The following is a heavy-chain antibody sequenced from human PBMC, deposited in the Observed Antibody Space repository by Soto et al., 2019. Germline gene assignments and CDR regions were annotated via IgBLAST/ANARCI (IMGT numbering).Heavy chain of an antibody. CDR2: MSSDGTNK. J-gene: IGHJ6*02. V-gene: IGHV3-30-3*01. Sequence: QVQLVESGGGVVQPGRSLRLSCAASGFTFSTYAMHWVRQAPGKGLEWVTVMSSDGTNKYYIDSVKGRFTISRDNSKNMLYLQMNSLRVEDTAVYYCARDLMKLRQYYIYGMDVWGQGTMVTVSS. CDR1: GFTFSTYA. D-gene: IGHD3-10*01. CDR3: ARDLMKLRQYYIYGMDV.